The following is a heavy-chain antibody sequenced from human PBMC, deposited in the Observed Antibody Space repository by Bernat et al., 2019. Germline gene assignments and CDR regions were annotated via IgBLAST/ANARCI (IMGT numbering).Heavy chain of an antibody. V-gene: IGHV3-33*01. Sequence: QVQLVESGGGVVQPGRSLRLSCAASGFTFSSYGIHWVRQAPGKGLEWVAVIWYDGSNKYYADSVKGRFTISRDNSKNTLYLQMTSLRAEDTAVYYCARDPMVRGVISAFDIWGQGTMVTISS. J-gene: IGHJ3*02. CDR3: ARDPMVRGVISAFDI. D-gene: IGHD3-10*01. CDR2: IWYDGSNK. CDR1: GFTFSSYG.